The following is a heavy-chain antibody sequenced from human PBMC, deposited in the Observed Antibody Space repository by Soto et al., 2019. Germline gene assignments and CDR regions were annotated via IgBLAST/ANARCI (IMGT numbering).Heavy chain of an antibody. CDR3: AKVRRTDGDP. D-gene: IGHD2-2*01. CDR2: ISGSGGST. J-gene: IGHJ5*02. Sequence: EVQLLESGGGLVQPGGSLGRSWAASGSPFSSYAMSWVRQAQGKGLEWVSAISGSGGSTYYADSVTGRFTISRDNSKNTLYLQMNSLRAEDTAVYYCAKVRRTDGDPWGQGTLVTVSS. CDR1: GSPFSSYA. V-gene: IGHV3-23*01.